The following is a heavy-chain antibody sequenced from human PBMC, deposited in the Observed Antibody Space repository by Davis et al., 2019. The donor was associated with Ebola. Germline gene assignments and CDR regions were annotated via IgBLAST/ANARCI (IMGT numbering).Heavy chain of an antibody. J-gene: IGHJ6*03. D-gene: IGHD1-26*01. Sequence: PGGSLRLSCAASGFTFSSYSMNWVRQAPGKGLEWVSYISSSSSTIYYADSVKGRFTISRDNAKNSLYLQMNSLRAEDTAVYYCARDGSPMDYYYMDVWGQGTTVTVSS. CDR3: ARDGSPMDYYYMDV. V-gene: IGHV3-48*01. CDR1: GFTFSSYS. CDR2: ISSSSSTI.